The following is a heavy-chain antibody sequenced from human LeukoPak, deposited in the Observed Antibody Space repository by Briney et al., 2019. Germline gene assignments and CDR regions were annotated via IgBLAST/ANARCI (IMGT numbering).Heavy chain of an antibody. CDR3: AKGSHYYDSSGYYTH. D-gene: IGHD3-22*01. CDR1: GFTFSSYA. Sequence: GGSLRLSCAASGFTFSSYAMSWVRQAPGKGLEWVSVISASGGSTYYADSVKGRFTISRDNSKNTLYLQMNSLRAEDSAVYYCAKGSHYYDSSGYYTHWGQGTLVTVSS. J-gene: IGHJ4*02. V-gene: IGHV3-23*01. CDR2: ISASGGST.